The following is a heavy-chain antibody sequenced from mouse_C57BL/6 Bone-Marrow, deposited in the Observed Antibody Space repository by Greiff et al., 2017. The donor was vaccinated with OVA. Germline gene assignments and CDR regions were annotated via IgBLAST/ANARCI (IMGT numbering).Heavy chain of an antibody. CDR3: ARHEDHPRYDYDVPFVY. D-gene: IGHD2-4*01. CDR2: FYPGSGSI. CDR1: GYTFTEYT. J-gene: IGHJ3*01. Sequence: QVQLQQSGAELVKPGASVKLSCKASGYTFTEYTIHWVKQRSGQGLEWIGWFYPGSGSIKYNEKFKDKATLTADKSSSTVYMELSRLTSEDSAVYFCARHEDHPRYDYDVPFVYWGQGTLVTVSA. V-gene: IGHV1-62-2*01.